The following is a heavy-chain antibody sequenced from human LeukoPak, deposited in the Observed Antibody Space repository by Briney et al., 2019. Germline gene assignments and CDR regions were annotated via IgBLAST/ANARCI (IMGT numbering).Heavy chain of an antibody. D-gene: IGHD3-16*02. V-gene: IGHV4-4*07. J-gene: IGHJ6*03. CDR3: ATAINYDYVWGSYRHRRDYYYMDV. CDR2: IYTSGST. Sequence: SETLSLTCTVSGGSISSYYWSWIRQPAGKGLEWIGRIYTSGSTNYNPSLKSRVTMSVDTSKNQFSLKLSSVNAADTAVYYCATAINYDYVWGSYRHRRDYYYMDVWGKGTTVTISS. CDR1: GGSISSYY.